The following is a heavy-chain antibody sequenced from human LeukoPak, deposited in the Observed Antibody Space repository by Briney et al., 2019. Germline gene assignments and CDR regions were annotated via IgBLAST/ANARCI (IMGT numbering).Heavy chain of an antibody. V-gene: IGHV3-43*01. J-gene: IGHJ4*02. Sequence: GGSLRLSCAASGFTFDDYTMHWVRQAPGKGLEWVSLFSWDGGSTYYADSVKGRFTISRDNSKNTLYMQINTLRVEDTAVYYCAKDRLGAILYFDYWGQGTFLTVSS. D-gene: IGHD1-26*01. CDR2: FSWDGGST. CDR3: AKDRLGAILYFDY. CDR1: GFTFDDYT.